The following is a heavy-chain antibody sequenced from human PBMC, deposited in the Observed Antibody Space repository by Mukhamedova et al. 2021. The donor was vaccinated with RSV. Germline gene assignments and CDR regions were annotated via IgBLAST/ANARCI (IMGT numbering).Heavy chain of an antibody. CDR2: ST. D-gene: IGHD5-24*01. V-gene: IGHV4-39*01. J-gene: IGHJ4*02. Sequence: STYYNPSLKSRVTISVDTSKNQFSLKLNSVTAADTAVYFCARRRQRSPPLYWGQGTLVTVSS. CDR3: ARRRQRSPPLY.